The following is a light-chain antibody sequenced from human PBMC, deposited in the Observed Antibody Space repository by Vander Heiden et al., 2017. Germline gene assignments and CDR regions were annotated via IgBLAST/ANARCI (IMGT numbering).Light chain of an antibody. CDR3: LLYCGGSHGV. CDR1: TGPVTNGYY. CDR2: DAT. J-gene: IGLJ3*02. Sequence: QTVVTQEPSLSVSPARTLTLTCTSTTGPVTNGYYPLLFQQKPGQAPRVLSDDATNKQSWTPARCSGYLLGDKGALTLSGVQAEDEAEYYCLLYCGGSHGVFGGGTKLTVL. V-gene: IGLV7-43*01.